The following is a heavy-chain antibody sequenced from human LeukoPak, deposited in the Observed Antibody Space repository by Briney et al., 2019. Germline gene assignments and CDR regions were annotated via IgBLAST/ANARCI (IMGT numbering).Heavy chain of an antibody. Sequence: GGSLQLSCVGSGFTFAKYAMTWVRKAPGKGLEWVSVISGSGNVTYYSESVKGRFTISRDNSKRTLYLQMDSLRADDTAIYYCAKDRAGANWGQGTLVLVSS. V-gene: IGHV3-23*01. CDR3: AKDRAGAN. J-gene: IGHJ4*02. CDR1: GFTFAKYA. CDR2: ISGSGNVT.